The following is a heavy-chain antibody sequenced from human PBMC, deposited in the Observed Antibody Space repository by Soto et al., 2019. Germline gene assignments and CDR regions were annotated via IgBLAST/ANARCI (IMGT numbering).Heavy chain of an antibody. J-gene: IGHJ6*02. D-gene: IGHD2-2*01. CDR3: ARSVGCISTSCSALWGMDV. Sequence: GASVKVSCKASGYSFTSYGISCVRQAPGQGLEWMGWISAYNGNTNYAQKLQGRVTMTTDTSTSTAYMELRSLRSDDTAVYYCARSVGCISTSCSALWGMDVWGQGTTVTVSS. CDR1: GYSFTSYG. V-gene: IGHV1-18*01. CDR2: ISAYNGNT.